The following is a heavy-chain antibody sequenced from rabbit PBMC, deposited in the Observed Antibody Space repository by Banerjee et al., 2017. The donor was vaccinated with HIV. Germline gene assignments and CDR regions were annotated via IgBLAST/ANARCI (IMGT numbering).Heavy chain of an antibody. V-gene: IGHV1S40*01. CDR1: GFSFSSYYY. J-gene: IGHJ3*01. D-gene: IGHD6-1*01. CDR3: ARNYYIYGDAGDL. CDR2: IDGVSSDST. Sequence: QSLEESGGDLVKPGASLTLTCTASGFSFSSYYYMCWVRQAPGKGLEWIACIDGVSSDSTYYASWAKGRFTISKTSSTTVTLQMTSLTAADTATYFCARNYYIYGDAGDLWGQGTLVTVS.